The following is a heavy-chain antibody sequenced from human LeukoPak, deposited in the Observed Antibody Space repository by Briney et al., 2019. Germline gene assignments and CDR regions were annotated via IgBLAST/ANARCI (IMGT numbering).Heavy chain of an antibody. V-gene: IGHV3-23*01. CDR1: GFTFSSSA. CDR2: ISNDGGYT. Sequence: GGSLRLSCAASGFTFSSSAMSWVRQAPGKGLEWVSAISNDGGYTYYADSVQGRFTISRDNSKSTLCLQMNSLRAEDTAVYYCATSAQWYFDLWGRGTLVTVSS. CDR3: ATSAQWYFDL. J-gene: IGHJ2*01.